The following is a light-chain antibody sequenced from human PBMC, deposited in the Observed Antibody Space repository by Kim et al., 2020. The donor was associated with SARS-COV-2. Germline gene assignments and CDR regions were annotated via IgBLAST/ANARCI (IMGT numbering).Light chain of an antibody. Sequence: GQSTTISSTGTSSDVDRYNYVSWYQQHPDKAPKVMIYDVNNRPSGVSNRFSGSKSGNTASLTISGLQAEDEADYYCSSFTSSDTYVFGTGTKVTVL. J-gene: IGLJ1*01. CDR2: DVN. CDR3: SSFTSSDTYV. V-gene: IGLV2-14*03. CDR1: SSDVDRYNY.